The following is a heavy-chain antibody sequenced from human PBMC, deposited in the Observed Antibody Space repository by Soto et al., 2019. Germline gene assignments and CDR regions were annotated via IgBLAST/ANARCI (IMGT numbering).Heavy chain of an antibody. CDR2: INHSGST. Sequence: KPSETLSLTCAVYGGSFSGYYWSWIRQPPGKGLEWIGEINHSGSTNYNPSLKSRVTISVDTSKNQFSLKLSSVTAADTAVYYCARGRGYGSGSPGGYYYYYYMDVWGKGTTVTVSS. CDR3: ARGRGYGSGSPGGYYYYYYMDV. CDR1: GGSFSGYY. V-gene: IGHV4-34*01. J-gene: IGHJ6*03. D-gene: IGHD3-10*01.